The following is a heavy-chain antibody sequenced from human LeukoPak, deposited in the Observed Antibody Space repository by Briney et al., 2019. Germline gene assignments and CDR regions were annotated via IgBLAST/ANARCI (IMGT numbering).Heavy chain of an antibody. CDR2: IYTSGST. Sequence: TSETLSLTCTVSGGSISSGSYYWRWIRQPAGKGLEWIGRIYTSGSTNYNPSLESRVTISVDTSKNQFSLKLSSVTAADTAVYYCARNLPSGVGRVAFDIGGQGTMVTVSS. J-gene: IGHJ3*02. CDR3: ARNLPSGVGRVAFDI. CDR1: GGSISSGSYY. D-gene: IGHD3-10*01. V-gene: IGHV4-61*02.